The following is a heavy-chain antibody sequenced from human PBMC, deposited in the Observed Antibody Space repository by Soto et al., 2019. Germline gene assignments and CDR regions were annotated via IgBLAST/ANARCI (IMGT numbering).Heavy chain of an antibody. CDR3: AREDVNPSGPIYGMDV. J-gene: IGHJ6*02. D-gene: IGHD3-10*01. CDR1: VYTFTGYY. CDR2: INPNSGGT. V-gene: IGHV1-2*02. Sequence: SVKVSRKASVYTFTGYYMHRLRQAPGQGLEWMGWINPNSGGTNYAQKFQGRVTMTRDTSISTAYMELSRLRSDDTAVYYCAREDVNPSGPIYGMDVWGQGTTVTVSS.